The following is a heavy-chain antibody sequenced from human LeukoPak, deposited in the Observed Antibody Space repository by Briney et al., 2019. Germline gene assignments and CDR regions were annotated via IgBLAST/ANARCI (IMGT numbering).Heavy chain of an antibody. D-gene: IGHD3-22*01. CDR3: ARGAGGGYDSSGYYGYALDI. J-gene: IGHJ3*02. Sequence: GGSLRLSCAASGFTFSSYDMHWVRQATGKGLEWVSAIGTAGDTYYPGSVKGRFTISRENAKNSLYLQMNSLRAGDTAVYYCARGAGGGYDSSGYYGYALDIWGQGTMVTVSS. V-gene: IGHV3-13*01. CDR2: IGTAGDT. CDR1: GFTFSSYD.